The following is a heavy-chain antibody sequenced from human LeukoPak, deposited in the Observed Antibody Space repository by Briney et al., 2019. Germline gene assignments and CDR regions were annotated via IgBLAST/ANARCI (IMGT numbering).Heavy chain of an antibody. CDR2: ISGSGGCT. D-gene: IGHD3-16*01. V-gene: IGHV3-23*01. CDR1: GFTFSSYA. Sequence: GGSLRLSCAASGFTFSSYAMSWDRQAPGTGLEWVSAISGSGGCTYYADSVKGRFTISRDNSKNTLYLQMNSLRAEDTAVYYCAKTPLIWGFAYWYFDLWGRGTPVTVSS. J-gene: IGHJ2*01. CDR3: AKTPLIWGFAYWYFDL.